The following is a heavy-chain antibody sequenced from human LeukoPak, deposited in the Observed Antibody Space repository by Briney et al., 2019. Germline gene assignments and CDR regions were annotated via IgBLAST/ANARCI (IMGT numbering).Heavy chain of an antibody. J-gene: IGHJ1*01. Sequence: GGSLRLSCAASGFTVSSNYMSWVRQAPGKELEWVSGINWNGGSTGYADSVKGRFTISRDNAKNSLYLQMNSLRAEDTALYYCARDPTSSSPRYFQHWGQGTLVTVSS. CDR3: ARDPTSSSPRYFQH. CDR2: INWNGGST. D-gene: IGHD6-6*01. CDR1: GFTVSSNY. V-gene: IGHV3-20*04.